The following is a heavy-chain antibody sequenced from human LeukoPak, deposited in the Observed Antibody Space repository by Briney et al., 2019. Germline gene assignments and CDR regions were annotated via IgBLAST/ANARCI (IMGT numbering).Heavy chain of an antibody. CDR1: GFTFSSYA. CDR3: AKLGGQEVYNYYVGV. J-gene: IGHJ6*03. V-gene: IGHV3-23*01. D-gene: IGHD3-16*01. Sequence: PGGSLRLSCAASGFTFSSYAMSWVRQAPGKGLEWVSGIDSGDITYYPNSVKGRFTISRDNSKNTLYLQMNSLRAEDTAVYYCAKLGGQEVYNYYVGVWGKGTTVAVSS. CDR2: IDSGDIT.